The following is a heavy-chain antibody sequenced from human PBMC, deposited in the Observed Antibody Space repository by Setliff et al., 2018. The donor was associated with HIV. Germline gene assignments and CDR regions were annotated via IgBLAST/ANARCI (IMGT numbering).Heavy chain of an antibody. Sequence: SVKVSCKTSRGTFSSFALSWVRQAPGQGLEWMGGIIPTFGTSNYAQKFQGRVTITADESMTTAYMELSGLKYEATAVYYCARDGLLVAGIRFDYWGQGTLVTVSS. CDR2: IIPTFGTS. CDR3: ARDGLLVAGIRFDY. D-gene: IGHD6-19*01. J-gene: IGHJ4*02. CDR1: RGTFSSFA. V-gene: IGHV1-69*13.